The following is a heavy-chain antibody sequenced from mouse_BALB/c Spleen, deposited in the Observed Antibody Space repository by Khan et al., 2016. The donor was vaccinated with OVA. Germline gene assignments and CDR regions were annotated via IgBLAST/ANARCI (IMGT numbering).Heavy chain of an antibody. V-gene: IGHV9-3-1*01. Sequence: QIQLVQSGPELKKPGETVKISCKASGHTFTNFGMNWVKQAPGKGLKWMGWINTYTGDPTYADDFNGRFAFSLEASASTAYMQINNLTNEDTATYFCARPTYYSYAMDNWGQGTSVTVSS. CDR1: GHTFTNFG. J-gene: IGHJ4*01. D-gene: IGHD2-10*01. CDR3: ARPTYYSYAMDN. CDR2: INTYTGDP.